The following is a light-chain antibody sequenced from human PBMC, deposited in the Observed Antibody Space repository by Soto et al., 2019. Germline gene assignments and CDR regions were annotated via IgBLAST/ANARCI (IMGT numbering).Light chain of an antibody. CDR3: QQYGTSPPT. J-gene: IGKJ1*01. CDR1: QSVSSNF. CDR2: GAS. Sequence: EIELTQSPCTLSLSPGERATLSCKASQSVSSNFLACYQRKPGQPPSLLIYGASYRATDSPYRFSGSGSGTDFTLTITRLEPEDFAVYYCQQYGTSPPTFGQGTKVEI. V-gene: IGKV3-20*01.